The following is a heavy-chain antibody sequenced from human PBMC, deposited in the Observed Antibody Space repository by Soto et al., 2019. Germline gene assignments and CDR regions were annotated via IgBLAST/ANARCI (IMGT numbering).Heavy chain of an antibody. CDR2: TYYRSKWYN. CDR3: AREKITIFGVVKNYFDY. J-gene: IGHJ4*02. D-gene: IGHD3-3*01. V-gene: IGHV6-1*01. Sequence: QVQLQQSGPGLVKPSQTLSLTCAISGDSVSSNSAAWNWIRQSPSRGLEWLGRTYYRSKWYNDYAVSVKSRITINPDTSKNQFSLQLNSVTPEDTAVYYCAREKITIFGVVKNYFDYWGQGTLVTVSS. CDR1: GDSVSSNSAA.